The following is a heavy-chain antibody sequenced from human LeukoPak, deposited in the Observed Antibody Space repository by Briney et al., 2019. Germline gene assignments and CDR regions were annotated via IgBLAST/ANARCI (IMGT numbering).Heavy chain of an antibody. CDR3: ARGFGYNY. D-gene: IGHD5-12*01. J-gene: IGHJ4*02. Sequence: GSLRLSCAASGFPFSSYAMSWVRQAPGKGLDWVSVIYSGGNTYYADSVKGRFTISRDNSKNTVYLQMNSLRAEDTAVYYCARGFGYNYWGQGTLVTVSS. V-gene: IGHV3-66*01. CDR2: IYSGGNT. CDR1: GFPFSSYA.